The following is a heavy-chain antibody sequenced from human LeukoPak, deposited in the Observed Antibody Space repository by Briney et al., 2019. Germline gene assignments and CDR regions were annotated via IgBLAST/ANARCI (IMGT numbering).Heavy chain of an antibody. D-gene: IGHD7-27*01. CDR2: IIPIFGTA. Sequence: SVKVSCKASGGTFSSYAISWVRQAPGQGLEWMGGIIPIFGTANYAQKFQGRVTITADESTSTAYMELSSLRSEDTAVYHCARGPGEEEPDAFDIWGQGTMVTVSS. CDR1: GGTFSSYA. CDR3: ARGPGEEEPDAFDI. J-gene: IGHJ3*02. V-gene: IGHV1-69*13.